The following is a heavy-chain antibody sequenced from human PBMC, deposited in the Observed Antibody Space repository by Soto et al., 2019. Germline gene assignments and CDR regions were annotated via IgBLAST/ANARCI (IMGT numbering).Heavy chain of an antibody. CDR2: IYHSGST. D-gene: IGHD6-19*01. CDR3: ARVRSGWGIDY. V-gene: IGHV4-30-2*01. CDR1: GGSISSGGYS. J-gene: IGHJ4*02. Sequence: QLQLQESGSGRVKPSQTLSLPCAVSGGSISSGGYSWSGIRQPPGKGLEYIGYIYHSGSTYYNPSLKSRVTISVDRSKNQFSLKLSSVTAADTAVYYCARVRSGWGIDYWGQGTLVTVSS.